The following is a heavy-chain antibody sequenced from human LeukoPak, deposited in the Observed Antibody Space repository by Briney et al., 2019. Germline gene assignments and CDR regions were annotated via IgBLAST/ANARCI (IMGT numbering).Heavy chain of an antibody. V-gene: IGHV3-21*01. CDR3: ARAEGDSSSWYDNWFDP. Sequence: GGSLRLSCAASGFTFSDYYMNWVRQAPGKGLEWVSSISSSSSYIYYADSVKGRFTISRDNAKNSLYLQMNSLRAEDTAVYYCARAEGDSSSWYDNWFDPWGQGTLVTVSS. D-gene: IGHD6-13*01. CDR1: GFTFSDYY. CDR2: ISSSSSYI. J-gene: IGHJ5*02.